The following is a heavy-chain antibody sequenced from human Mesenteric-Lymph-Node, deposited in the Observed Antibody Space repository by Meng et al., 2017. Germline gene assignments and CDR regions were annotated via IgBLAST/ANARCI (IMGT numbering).Heavy chain of an antibody. CDR2: IYHSGST. J-gene: IGHJ4*02. V-gene: IGHV4-4*02. D-gene: IGHD2-2*01. Sequence: VACPGLVYPAGTLSLTCAVPGGSISSSHWGSWVRQPQGKGLEWIGEIYHSGSTNYNPSLKSRVTISVDKSKNQFSLKLSSVTAADTAVYYCASGRKYCSSTSCYGQFDYWGQGTLVTVSS. CDR1: GGSISSSHW. CDR3: ASGRKYCSSTSCYGQFDY.